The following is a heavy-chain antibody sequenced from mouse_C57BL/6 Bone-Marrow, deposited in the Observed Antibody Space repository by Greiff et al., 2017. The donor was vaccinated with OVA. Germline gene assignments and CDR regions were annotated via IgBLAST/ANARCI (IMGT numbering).Heavy chain of an antibody. CDR3: ARHGTTVVARYFDV. Sequence: EVMLVESGGDLVKPGGSLKLSCAASGFTFSSYGMSWVRQTPDKRLEWVATISSGGSYTYYPDSVKGRFTIYRDNAKNTLYLQMSSLKSEDTAMYYCARHGTTVVARYFDVWGTGTTVTVSS. V-gene: IGHV5-6*01. CDR2: ISSGGSYT. J-gene: IGHJ1*03. D-gene: IGHD1-1*01. CDR1: GFTFSSYG.